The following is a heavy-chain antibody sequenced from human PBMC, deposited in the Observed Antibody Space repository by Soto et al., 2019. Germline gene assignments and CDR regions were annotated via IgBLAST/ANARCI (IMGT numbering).Heavy chain of an antibody. Sequence: EVQVVESGGGLVQPGGSLRLSCAASGFTVSSNHMSWVRQAPGKGLEWVSVFYSGGSTYYADSVKGRFTISRDNSKNTLFLQINSLRAEDTAVYYGARDLGILAFDIWGQVTMVTVSS. D-gene: IGHD7-27*01. J-gene: IGHJ3*02. CDR1: GFTVSSNH. V-gene: IGHV3-66*01. CDR3: ARDLGILAFDI. CDR2: FYSGGST.